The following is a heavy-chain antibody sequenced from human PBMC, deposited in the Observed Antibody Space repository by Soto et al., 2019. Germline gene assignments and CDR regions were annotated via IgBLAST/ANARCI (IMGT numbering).Heavy chain of an antibody. D-gene: IGHD3-22*01. CDR3: AKDGQYYYDSSGYGFDD. CDR1: GFTFSSYA. CDR2: ISGSRST. Sequence: GGSLRLSCAASGFTFSSYAMSWVRQAPGKGLEWVSAISGSRSTYYADSVKGRFTISRDNSKNTLYLQMNSLRAEDTAVYYCAKDGQYYYDSSGYGFDDWGQGTLVTVSS. J-gene: IGHJ4*02. V-gene: IGHV3-23*01.